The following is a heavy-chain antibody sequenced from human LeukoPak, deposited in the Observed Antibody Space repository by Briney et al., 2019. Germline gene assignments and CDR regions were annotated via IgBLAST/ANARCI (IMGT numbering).Heavy chain of an antibody. Sequence: SQTLSLTWTVSGGSISSGGYYWGWIRQRPGKGLEWIGSIYYSGSTYYNPSLKSRVTISVDTSKNQFSLNLSSVTAADTAVYYCARLYYDSSGYYQICYFDYWGQGTLVTVSS. D-gene: IGHD3-22*01. CDR2: IYYSGST. CDR1: GGSISSGGYY. V-gene: IGHV4-39*01. CDR3: ARLYYDSSGYYQICYFDY. J-gene: IGHJ4*02.